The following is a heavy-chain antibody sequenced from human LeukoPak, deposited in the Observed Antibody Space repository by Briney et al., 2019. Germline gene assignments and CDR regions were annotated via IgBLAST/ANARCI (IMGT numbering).Heavy chain of an antibody. CDR1: GGSFSGYY. CDR2: INHSGST. Sequence: KPSETLSLTCAVYGGSFSGYYWSWIRQPPGKGLEWIGEINHSGSTNYNPSLKSRVTISVDTSKNQFSLKLSSVTAADTAVYYCATSSAGEQVDYWGQGTLVTVSS. V-gene: IGHV4-34*01. D-gene: IGHD3-16*01. CDR3: ATSSAGEQVDY. J-gene: IGHJ4*02.